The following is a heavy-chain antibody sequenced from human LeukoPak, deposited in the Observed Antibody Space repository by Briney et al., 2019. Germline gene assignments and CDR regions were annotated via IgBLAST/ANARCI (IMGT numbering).Heavy chain of an antibody. J-gene: IGHJ2*01. CDR3: ARDTNGSGSYPLFYWYFDL. Sequence: PSETLSLTCTVSGVSISSYYWSWIRQPAGKGLEWIGRIYTSGSTNYNPSLKSRVTMSVDTSKNQFSLKLSSVTAADTAVYYCARDTNGSGSYPLFYWYFDLWGRGTLVTVSS. D-gene: IGHD3-10*01. V-gene: IGHV4-4*07. CDR1: GVSISSYY. CDR2: IYTSGST.